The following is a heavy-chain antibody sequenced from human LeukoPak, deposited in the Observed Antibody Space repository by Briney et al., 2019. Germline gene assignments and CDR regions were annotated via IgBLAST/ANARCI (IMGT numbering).Heavy chain of an antibody. J-gene: IGHJ6*03. D-gene: IGHD2-21*02. CDR3: ARWGRNIVVVTAIDHLQYYYYLDV. V-gene: IGHV1-8*01. CDR2: MNPNIGNT. CDR1: GYTFTSYD. Sequence: ASVKVSCKASGYTFTSYDINCVRQATGQGLEWRGGMNPNIGNTGYAQKFQGRVTMTRNTSISTAYMQLSSLRSEAPAVYYCARWGRNIVVVTAIDHLQYYYYLDVWGKGTPVTVSS.